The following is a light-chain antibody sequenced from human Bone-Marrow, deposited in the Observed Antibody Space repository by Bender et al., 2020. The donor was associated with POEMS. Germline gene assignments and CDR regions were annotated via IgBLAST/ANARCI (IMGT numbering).Light chain of an antibody. J-gene: IGLJ2*01. CDR2: GNS. V-gene: IGLV1-40*01. Sequence: QSVLTQPPSVSGAPGQRVTISCTGSSSNIGAYYDVHWYQQFPGAAPKLLIFGNSNRPSGVPDRFSGSKSGTSAFLAITGLQAEDEADYYCQSYDSSLSGYVVFGGGTKLTVL. CDR3: QSYDSSLSGYVV. CDR1: SSNIGAYYD.